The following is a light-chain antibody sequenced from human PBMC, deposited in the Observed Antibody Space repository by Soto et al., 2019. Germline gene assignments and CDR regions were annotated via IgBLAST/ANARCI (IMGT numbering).Light chain of an antibody. CDR2: LNSDGSH. CDR1: SGHSSYA. V-gene: IGLV4-69*01. J-gene: IGLJ2*01. Sequence: QSVLTQSPSASASLGASVKLTCTLSSGHSSYAIAWHQQQPEKGPRYLMKLNSDGSHSKGDGIPDRYSGSSSAAEPYLTVYGGQAEDYAGYYCESGGAGILFGGGTKLTVL. CDR3: ESGGAGIL.